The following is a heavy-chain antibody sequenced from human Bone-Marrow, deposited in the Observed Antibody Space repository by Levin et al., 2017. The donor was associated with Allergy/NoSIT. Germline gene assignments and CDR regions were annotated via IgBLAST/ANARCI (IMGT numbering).Heavy chain of an antibody. D-gene: IGHD3-10*01. CDR2: VWNDGSQK. J-gene: IGHJ4*02. CDR3: ARVSGSGTGYYDY. V-gene: IGHV3-33*08. CDR1: GFNLRVYG. Sequence: GGSLRLSCATSGFNLRVYGIHWVRQAPGKGLEWVALVWNDGSQKQYLDSVRGRFTTSRDNSKNTVFLQMNSLRAEDTAIYFCARVSGSGTGYYDYWGQGVQVTVSS.